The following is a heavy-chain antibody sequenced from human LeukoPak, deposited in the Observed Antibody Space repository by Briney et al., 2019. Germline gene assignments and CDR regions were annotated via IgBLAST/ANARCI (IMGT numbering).Heavy chain of an antibody. J-gene: IGHJ5*02. Sequence: SETLSLTCAVSGGSISSYYWSWIRQPPGKGLEWIGYIYYSGSTNYNPSLKSRVTISVDTSKNQFSLKLSSVTAADTAVYYCAGYDFWSGYNNWFDPWGQGTLVTVSS. CDR2: IYYSGST. CDR3: AGYDFWSGYNNWFDP. CDR1: GGSISSYY. D-gene: IGHD3-3*01. V-gene: IGHV4-59*01.